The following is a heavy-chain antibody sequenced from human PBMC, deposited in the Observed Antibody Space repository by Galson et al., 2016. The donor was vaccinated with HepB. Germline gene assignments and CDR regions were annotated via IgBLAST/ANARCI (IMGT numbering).Heavy chain of an antibody. CDR2: IWYDGSNE. CDR3: ARGSGYSGRYFQH. D-gene: IGHD3-22*01. CDR1: RFTFSSYG. V-gene: IGHV3-33*01. Sequence: SLRLSCAVSRFTFSSYGMHWVRQAPGKGLEWVAAIWYDGSNEYYADSVKGRLTISRDNSKDTLYLQMNSLRAEDTAVYYCARGSGYSGRYFQHWGQGTLVTVSS. J-gene: IGHJ1*01.